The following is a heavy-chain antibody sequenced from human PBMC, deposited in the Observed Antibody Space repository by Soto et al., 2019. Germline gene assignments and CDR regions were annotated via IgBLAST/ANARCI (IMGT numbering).Heavy chain of an antibody. CDR3: ARDGGVVPAAFYFDY. V-gene: IGHV1-69*04. CDR1: GYTFTTYG. CDR2: IIPILGIA. D-gene: IGHD2-2*01. Sequence: SVKVSCKASGYTFTTYGISWVRQAPGQGLEWMGRIIPILGIANYAQKLQGRVTITADKSTSTTYMELSSLRSEDTAVYYCARDGGVVPAAFYFDYWGQGTLVTVSS. J-gene: IGHJ4*02.